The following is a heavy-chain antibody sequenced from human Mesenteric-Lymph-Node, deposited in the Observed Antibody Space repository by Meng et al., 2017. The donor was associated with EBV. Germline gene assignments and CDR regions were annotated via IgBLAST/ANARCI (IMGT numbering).Heavy chain of an antibody. Sequence: VKLHEWGAGLLKPSETLSLTCAVYGGSFSGYYWTWIRQPPGRGLEWIGEINHSGSTNHNPSLKSRVTISADTSKDQFSLKLSSVTAADTAVYYCARGYAGYYGKLFDYWGQGTLVTVSS. CDR2: INHSGST. J-gene: IGHJ4*02. CDR3: ARGYAGYYGKLFDY. D-gene: IGHD3-3*01. V-gene: IGHV4-34*01. CDR1: GGSFSGYY.